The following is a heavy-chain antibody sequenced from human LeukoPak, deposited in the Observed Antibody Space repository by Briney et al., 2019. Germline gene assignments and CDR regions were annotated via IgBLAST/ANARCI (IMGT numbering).Heavy chain of an antibody. Sequence: ASVKVSCKASGGTFSSYAISWVRQAPGQGLEWMGRIIPILGIANYAQKFQGRVTITADKSTSTAYMELSSLRSEDTAVYYCAREAYSGYDCYFDYWGQGTLVTVSS. J-gene: IGHJ4*02. CDR3: AREAYSGYDCYFDY. D-gene: IGHD5-12*01. CDR2: IIPILGIA. CDR1: GGTFSSYA. V-gene: IGHV1-69*04.